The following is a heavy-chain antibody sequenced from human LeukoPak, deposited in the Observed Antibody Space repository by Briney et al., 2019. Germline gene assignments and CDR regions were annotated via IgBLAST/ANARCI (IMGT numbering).Heavy chain of an antibody. CDR3: ARKLAFPPTVLRFLEWLGDMDV. Sequence: PGGFLRLSCAASGFTFSSYSMNWVRQAPGKGLEWVSSISSSSSYIYYADSVKGRFTISRDNAKNSLYLQMNSLRAEDTAVYYCARKLAFPPTVLRFLEWLGDMDVWGKGTTVTVSS. CDR1: GFTFSSYS. J-gene: IGHJ6*03. V-gene: IGHV3-21*01. D-gene: IGHD3-3*01. CDR2: ISSSSSYI.